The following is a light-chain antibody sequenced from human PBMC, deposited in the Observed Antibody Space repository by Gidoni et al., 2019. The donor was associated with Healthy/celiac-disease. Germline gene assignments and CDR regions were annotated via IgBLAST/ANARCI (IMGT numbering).Light chain of an antibody. CDR2: QDT. J-gene: IGLJ3*02. CDR1: TLGDKY. V-gene: IGLV3-1*01. Sequence: SYELTQPPSVSVSPGQTASITCSGDTLGDKYACWYQQKPGQSPVLLIYQDTTRPSGIPERFSGSNSGNTATLTISGTQPMDEADYYCQAWDSSTVVFGVGTKLTVL. CDR3: QAWDSSTVV.